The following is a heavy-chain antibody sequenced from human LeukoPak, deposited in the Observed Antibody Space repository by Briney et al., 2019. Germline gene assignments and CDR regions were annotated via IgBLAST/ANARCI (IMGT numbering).Heavy chain of an antibody. D-gene: IGHD5-18*01. Sequence: SVKVSCKASGYTFTSYGISWVRQAPGQGLEWMGGIIPIFGTANYAQKFQGRVTITADESTSTAYMELSSLRPEDTAAYYCARERTPCIQLRCFDYWGQGTLVTVSS. V-gene: IGHV1-69*13. CDR3: ARERTPCIQLRCFDY. CDR1: GYTFTSYG. J-gene: IGHJ4*02. CDR2: IIPIFGTA.